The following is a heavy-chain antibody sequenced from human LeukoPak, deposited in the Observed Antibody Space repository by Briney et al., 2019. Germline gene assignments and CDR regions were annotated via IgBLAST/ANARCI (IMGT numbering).Heavy chain of an antibody. V-gene: IGHV1-58*01. CDR1: GFIFSSSA. J-gene: IGHJ4*02. CDR2: IVVGSGNT. CDR3: VADCYGDCID. D-gene: IGHD4-17*01. Sequence: SVTVSCKASGFIFSSSAVQWVRQARGQSLEWIGWIVVGSGNTNYAQNFQERVPITRDMSTSTAYMELSSLRSEDTAVYYCVADCYGDCIDWGQGTLVTVSS.